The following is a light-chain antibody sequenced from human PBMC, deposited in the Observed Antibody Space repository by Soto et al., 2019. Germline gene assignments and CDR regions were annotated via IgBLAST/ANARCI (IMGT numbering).Light chain of an antibody. Sequence: QSVLTQPASVSGSPGQSITISCTGTSSDVGSYNYVSWFQQHPGKAPKLMIFDVNNRPSGVSNRFSGSKSGNTASLTISGLQADDEADYYCSSYTTSSTLLVFGTGTKVTVL. J-gene: IGLJ1*01. V-gene: IGLV2-14*03. CDR2: DVN. CDR1: SSDVGSYNY. CDR3: SSYTTSSTLLV.